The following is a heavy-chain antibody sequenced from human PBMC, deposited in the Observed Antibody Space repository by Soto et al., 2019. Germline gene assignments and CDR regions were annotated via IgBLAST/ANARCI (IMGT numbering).Heavy chain of an antibody. J-gene: IGHJ3*01. V-gene: IGHV1-18*01. CDR3: ARDIYGHVDAFDL. CDR1: GYTFSSYH. Sequence: ASVKVSCKASGYTFSSYHINWVRQAPGQGLERMGWISGYSGNTKYAQKLQGRVTMTTDTSTNTGYMESRSLRSDDTAVYYCARDIYGHVDAFDLWGQGTMVTVSS. CDR2: ISGYSGNT. D-gene: IGHD3-10*01.